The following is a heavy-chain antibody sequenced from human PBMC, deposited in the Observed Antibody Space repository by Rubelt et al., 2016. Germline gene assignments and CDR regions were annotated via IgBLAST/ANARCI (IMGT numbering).Heavy chain of an antibody. V-gene: IGHV4-34*01. D-gene: IGHD5-12*01. CDR2: INHGGST. Sequence: QLLLQQWGAGLLKPSETLSLTCAVYGDSLSGFYWTWIRQSPGKGLEWIGEINHGGSTNHNPSLKSRVTIAVDTSKNQISLKLRSVTAADTAIYYCARSSGYDYVYDYWGQGTLVTVSS. CDR1: GDSLSGFY. CDR3: ARSSGYDYVYDY. J-gene: IGHJ4*02.